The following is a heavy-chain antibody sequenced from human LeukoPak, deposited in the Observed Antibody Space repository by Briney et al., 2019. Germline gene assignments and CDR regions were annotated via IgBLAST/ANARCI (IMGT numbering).Heavy chain of an antibody. CDR3: AKSSRSSTWYGGEAFDF. Sequence: ASVKVSCKASGYTLIHYGISWVRQAPGQGLEWMGWISAFDGNTNYAQKFQGRVSMTTDTSTGTAYMDLRSLTSDDTAIYYCAKSSRSSTWYGGEAFDFWGQGTTVTVSS. V-gene: IGHV1-18*01. D-gene: IGHD6-13*01. CDR1: GYTLIHYG. J-gene: IGHJ3*01. CDR2: ISAFDGNT.